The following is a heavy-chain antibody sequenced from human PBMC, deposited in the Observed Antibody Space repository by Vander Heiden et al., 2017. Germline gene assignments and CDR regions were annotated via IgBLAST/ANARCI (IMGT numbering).Heavy chain of an antibody. CDR3: ASLPTIAARRSFDY. CDR1: GFPFRSYA. J-gene: IGHJ4*02. CDR2: ISYDGSNK. D-gene: IGHD6-6*01. Sequence: QVQLVESGGGVVQPGRSLRLSCAASGFPFRSYAMHWVRQAPGKGLEWVAVISYDGSNKYYADSVKGRFTISRDNSKNTLYLQMNSLRAEDTAVYYCASLPTIAARRSFDYWGQGTLVTVSS. V-gene: IGHV3-30-3*01.